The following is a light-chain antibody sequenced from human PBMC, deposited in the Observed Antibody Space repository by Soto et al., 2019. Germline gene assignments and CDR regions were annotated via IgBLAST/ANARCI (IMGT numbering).Light chain of an antibody. V-gene: IGLV1-40*01. CDR1: SSSIGAGYD. CDR2: GNS. Sequence: QSVLTQPPSVSGAPGQRVTISCSGSSSSIGAGYDVHWYQQLPGTAPKLLIYGNSNRPSGVPDRFSGSKSGTAASLAITGLQAEDEADYYCQSYDSSLSAPDVFGTGTKLTVL. J-gene: IGLJ1*01. CDR3: QSYDSSLSAPDV.